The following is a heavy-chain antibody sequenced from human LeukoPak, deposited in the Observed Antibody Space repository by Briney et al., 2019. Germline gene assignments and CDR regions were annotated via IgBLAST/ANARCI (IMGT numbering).Heavy chain of an antibody. V-gene: IGHV1-46*01. CDR1: GYTFTSYY. D-gene: IGHD2-21*02. Sequence: ASVKVSCKTSGYTFTSYYMQWARQAPGQGPEWMGIINPTGGTTSYAQRFQGRVTMTRDTSTSTVYMELSSLRSEDTALYYCARTSPAYCGGDCYLDYWGQGTLVTVSS. CDR3: ARTSPAYCGGDCYLDY. J-gene: IGHJ4*02. CDR2: INPTGGTT.